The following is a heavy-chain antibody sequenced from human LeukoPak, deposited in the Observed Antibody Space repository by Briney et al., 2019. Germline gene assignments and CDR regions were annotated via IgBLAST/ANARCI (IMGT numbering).Heavy chain of an antibody. Sequence: SETLSLTCTVSGGSISSYYWSWIRQPPGKGLEWIGYIYYSGSTDYNPSLKSRVTISVDTSKNQFSLKLSSVTAADTAVYYCARGRGYSSSSGAFDIWGQGTMVTVSS. CDR3: ARGRGYSSSSGAFDI. CDR1: GGSISSYY. CDR2: IYYSGST. D-gene: IGHD6-6*01. V-gene: IGHV4-59*01. J-gene: IGHJ3*02.